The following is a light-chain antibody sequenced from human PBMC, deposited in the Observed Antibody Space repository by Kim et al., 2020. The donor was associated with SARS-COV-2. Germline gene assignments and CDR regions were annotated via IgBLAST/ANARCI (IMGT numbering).Light chain of an antibody. CDR2: KAS. J-gene: IGKJ1*01. CDR3: QQYNSLTWT. CDR1: QSISGW. V-gene: IGKV1-5*03. Sequence: DIQMTQSPSTLSASVGDRVTITCRASQSISGWLAWYQQKPGKAPNLLIYKASNLHSGVPSRFSGGGYGTEFTLTIDSLQPDDFATYFCQQYNSLTWTFGQGTKVDIK.